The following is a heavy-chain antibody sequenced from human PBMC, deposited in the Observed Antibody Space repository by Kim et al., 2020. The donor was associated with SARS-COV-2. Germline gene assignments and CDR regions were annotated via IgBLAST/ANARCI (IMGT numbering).Heavy chain of an antibody. J-gene: IGHJ6*02. D-gene: IGHD6-13*01. Sequence: ASVKVSCKASGYTFTSYAMHWVRQAPGQRLEWMGWINAGNGNTKYSQKFQGRVTITRDTSASTAYMELSSLRSEDTAVYYCARWGAAAGSVDYYYGMDVWGQGTTVTFSS. CDR2: INAGNGNT. CDR1: GYTFTSYA. CDR3: ARWGAAAGSVDYYYGMDV. V-gene: IGHV1-3*01.